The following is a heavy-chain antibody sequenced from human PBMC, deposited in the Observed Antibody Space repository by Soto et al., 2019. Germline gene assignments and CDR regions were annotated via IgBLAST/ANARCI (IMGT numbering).Heavy chain of an antibody. CDR2: IYYSGST. V-gene: IGHV4-59*01. Sequence: SETLSLTCTVSGGSISSYYWSWIRQPPGKGLEWIGYIYYSGSTNYNPSLKSRVTISVDTSKNQFSLKLSSVTAADTAVYYCARGLWFSSSWYEGRYNWFDPWGQGTLVTVSS. D-gene: IGHD6-13*01. CDR3: ARGLWFSSSWYEGRYNWFDP. J-gene: IGHJ5*02. CDR1: GGSISSYY.